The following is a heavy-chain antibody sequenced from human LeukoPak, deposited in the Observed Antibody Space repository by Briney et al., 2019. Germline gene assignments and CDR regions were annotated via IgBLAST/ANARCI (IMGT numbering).Heavy chain of an antibody. J-gene: IGHJ4*02. Sequence: SETLSLTCAVSGGSISSRSWWSWVRQPPGKGLEWIGEIYHSGSTNYNPSLKSRVTISVDKSKNQFSLKLTSVTAADTAVYYCARVAVVAETIGGFDYSGQGALVTVSS. CDR1: GGSISSRSW. CDR3: ARVAVVAETIGGFDY. CDR2: IYHSGST. V-gene: IGHV4-4*02. D-gene: IGHD2-15*01.